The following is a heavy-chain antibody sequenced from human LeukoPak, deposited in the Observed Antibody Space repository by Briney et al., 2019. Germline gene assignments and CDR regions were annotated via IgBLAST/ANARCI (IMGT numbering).Heavy chain of an antibody. CDR2: IYENGGTT. CDR1: GFTFRSHA. D-gene: IGHD4-17*01. V-gene: IGHV3-23*01. CDR3: AKGPTAEGYGMDV. J-gene: IGHJ6*02. Sequence: GGSLRLSCVGSGFTFRSHAMSWVRQAPEKGLEFVSGIYENGGTTYYADSVKGRFTISRDNSKNTLYLQMNSLRAEDTAVYYCAKGPTAEGYGMDVWGQGTTVTVSS.